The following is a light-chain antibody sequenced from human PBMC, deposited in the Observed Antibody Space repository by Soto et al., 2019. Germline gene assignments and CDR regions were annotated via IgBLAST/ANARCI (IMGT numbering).Light chain of an antibody. CDR2: DVS. J-gene: IGKJ5*01. CDR3: HQRYNWPRGT. V-gene: IGKV3-11*01. Sequence: EIVLTQPPATLSLSPGERVTLSCGAGQSVSNSLAWYKQKPGQPPRLLIYDVSNRATGIPARFSGSGSGTDFTLTITCLEPEDFAVYVCHQRYNWPRGTFGQGTRLEIK. CDR1: QSVSNS.